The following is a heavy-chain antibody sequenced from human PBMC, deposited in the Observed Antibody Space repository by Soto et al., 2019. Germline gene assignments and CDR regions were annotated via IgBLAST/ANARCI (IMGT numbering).Heavy chain of an antibody. V-gene: IGHV3-21*01. D-gene: IGHD5-12*01. CDR1: GFTFSSYS. CDR2: ISSSSSYI. CDR3: ARGGPYSGYDFHYGMDV. J-gene: IGHJ6*02. Sequence: RLSCAASGFTFSSYSMNWVRQAPGKGLEWVSSISSSSSYIYYADSVKGRFTISRDNAKNSLYLQMNSLRAEDTAVYYCARGGPYSGYDFHYGMDVWGQGTTVTVSS.